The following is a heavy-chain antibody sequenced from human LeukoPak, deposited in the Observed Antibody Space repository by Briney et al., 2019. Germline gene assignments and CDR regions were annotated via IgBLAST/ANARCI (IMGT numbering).Heavy chain of an antibody. CDR1: GYTFTSYG. CDR3: ARVGYYGSGSYSIDWFDP. J-gene: IGHJ5*02. D-gene: IGHD3-10*01. CDR2: ISAYNGNT. V-gene: IGHV1-18*04. Sequence: ASVKVSCKASGYTFTSYGISWVRQAPGQGLEWMRWISAYNGNTNYAQKLQGRVTMTTDTSTSTAYMELRSLRSDDTAVYYCARVGYYGSGSYSIDWFDPWGQGTLVTVSS.